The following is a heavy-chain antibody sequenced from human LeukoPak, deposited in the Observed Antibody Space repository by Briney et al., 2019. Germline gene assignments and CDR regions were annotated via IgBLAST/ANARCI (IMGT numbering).Heavy chain of an antibody. Sequence: SETLSLTCAVSGYSISSGYYWGWIRQPPGKGLEWIGSICHSGSTYYNPSLKSRVTISVDTSKNQFSLKLSSVTAADTAVYYCARGLGYCSSTSCYVGIFDYWGQGTLVTVSS. J-gene: IGHJ4*02. CDR2: ICHSGST. D-gene: IGHD2-2*01. CDR3: ARGLGYCSSTSCYVGIFDY. CDR1: GYSISSGYY. V-gene: IGHV4-38-2*01.